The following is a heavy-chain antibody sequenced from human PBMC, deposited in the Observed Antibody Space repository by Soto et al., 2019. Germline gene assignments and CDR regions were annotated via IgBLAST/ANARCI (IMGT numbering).Heavy chain of an antibody. CDR1: GGSFSGYY. Sequence: PSETLSLTCTVSGGSFSGYYWSWIRQPPGKGLEWIGEINHSGSTNYNPSLKSRVTISVDTSKNQFSLKLSSVTAADTAVYYCARGPLVAGIIGDWFDPWGQGTLVTVSS. V-gene: IGHV4-34*01. J-gene: IGHJ5*02. D-gene: IGHD6-19*01. CDR2: INHSGST. CDR3: ARGPLVAGIIGDWFDP.